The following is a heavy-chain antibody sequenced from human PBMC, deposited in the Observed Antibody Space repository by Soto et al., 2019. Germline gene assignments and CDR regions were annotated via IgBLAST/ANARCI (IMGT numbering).Heavy chain of an antibody. CDR1: GGSFSGYY. D-gene: IGHD3-22*01. CDR2: INHSEST. J-gene: IGHJ4*02. CDR3: ARLYTYGYYHFDH. V-gene: IGHV4-34*01. Sequence: SETLSLTCAVYGGSFSGYYWTWIRQSPGKGLEWIGEINHSESTNYNPSLKSRVTISVDTSKNQFSLKMTSLAAADTAVYFCARLYTYGYYHFDHWGQGTLVTVSS.